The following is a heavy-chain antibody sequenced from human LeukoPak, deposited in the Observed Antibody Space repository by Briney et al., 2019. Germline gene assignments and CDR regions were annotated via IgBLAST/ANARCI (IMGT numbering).Heavy chain of an antibody. V-gene: IGHV3-11*01. CDR2: VNIGGTNT. CDR1: GFTFNDYY. Sequence: PGGSLRLSCAASGFTFNDYYMSWIRQAPGRGLEWLSYVNIGGTNTHYTDSVKGRFTISRDNAKKSLYLEMNNLRAEDTAVYYCATDGAGFDTWGQGVLVTVSS. CDR3: ATDGAGFDT. J-gene: IGHJ5*02.